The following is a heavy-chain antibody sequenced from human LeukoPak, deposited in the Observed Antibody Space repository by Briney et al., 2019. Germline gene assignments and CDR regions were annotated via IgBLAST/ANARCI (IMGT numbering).Heavy chain of an antibody. CDR2: SSNKANKYST. V-gene: IGHV3-72*01. D-gene: IGHD2-2*01. J-gene: IGHJ4*02. CDR3: ARVVYCSGTRCYGFDY. CDR1: GFTFSDHY. Sequence: PGGSLRLYCAASGFTFSDHYVDWVRQAPGKGLEWIGRSSNKANKYSTDYAASVKSRFTISRDESKNSLYLQMNSLKTEDTAVYFCARVVYCSGTRCYGFDYWGQGTLVTVSS.